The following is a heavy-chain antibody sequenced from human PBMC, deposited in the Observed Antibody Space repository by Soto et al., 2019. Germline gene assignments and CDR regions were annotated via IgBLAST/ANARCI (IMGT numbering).Heavy chain of an antibody. J-gene: IGHJ6*02. CDR1: GFIFSAFA. Sequence: GGSLRLSCAASGFIFSAFAMSWVRQAPGKGLEWVSGISGGSTYYADSVKGRFTISRDDVKNALYLQMSSLRAQDTAIYYCAIGGIVGALYGVWGQGTTVTVSS. CDR3: AIGGIVGALYGV. D-gene: IGHD2-21*01. V-gene: IGHV3-23*01. CDR2: ISGGST.